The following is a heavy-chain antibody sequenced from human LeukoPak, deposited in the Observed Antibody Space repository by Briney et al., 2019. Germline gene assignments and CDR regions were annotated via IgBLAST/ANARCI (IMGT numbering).Heavy chain of an antibody. CDR1: GFTFSTFW. CDR3: ATSSGSRGLYFDF. CDR2: IKEDGSEK. J-gene: IGHJ4*02. D-gene: IGHD3-22*01. Sequence: GGSLRLSCAASGFTFSTFWMSWVRHAPGKGLERVANIKEDGSEKYYVDSVKGRFTISRDSAKNSLYLQMNSLRAEDTAVYYCATSSGSRGLYFDFWGQGTLVTVSS. V-gene: IGHV3-7*01.